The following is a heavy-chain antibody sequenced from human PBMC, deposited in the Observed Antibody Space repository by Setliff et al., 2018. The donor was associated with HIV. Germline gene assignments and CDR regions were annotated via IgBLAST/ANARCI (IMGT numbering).Heavy chain of an antibody. J-gene: IGHJ4*02. CDR1: GYTFTDYY. V-gene: IGHV1-2*06. D-gene: IGHD2-15*01. CDR3: ARDREIGEYCSGGGCYQDY. Sequence: ASVKVSCKASGYTFTDYYMHWVRQAPGQGLEWMGRINPNSGGTNYAQKFQGRVTMTRDTSISTAYMELGRLRSDDTAVYYCARDREIGEYCSGGGCYQDYWGQGTLVTVSS. CDR2: INPNSGGT.